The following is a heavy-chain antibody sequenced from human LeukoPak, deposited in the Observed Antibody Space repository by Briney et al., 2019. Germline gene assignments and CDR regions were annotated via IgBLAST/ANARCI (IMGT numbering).Heavy chain of an antibody. CDR1: GFTFSNYW. V-gene: IGHV3-7*03. D-gene: IGHD5-18*01. CDR2: IKQDRSEK. CDR3: ARDQGEYRYGNPPIDY. J-gene: IGHJ4*02. Sequence: GGSLRLSCAASGFTFSNYWMNWVRQAPGKGLEWVANIKQDRSEKYYVDSVEGRFIISRDNAKDSQYLQMNSLRAEDTAVYYCARDQGEYRYGNPPIDYWGQGTLVTVSS.